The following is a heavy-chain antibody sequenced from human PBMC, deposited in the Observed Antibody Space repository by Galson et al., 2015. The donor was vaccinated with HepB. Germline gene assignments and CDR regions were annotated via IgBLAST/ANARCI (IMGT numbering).Heavy chain of an antibody. V-gene: IGHV5-10-1*01. CDR2: IDPSDSYT. Sequence: QSGAEVKKPGESLRISCKGSGYSFTSYWISWVRQMPGKGLEWMGRIDPSDSYTNYSPSFQGHVTISADKSISTAYLQWSSLKASDTAMYYCAKHGRIQLWLRDNWFDPWGQGTLVTVSS. J-gene: IGHJ5*02. CDR1: GYSFTSYW. D-gene: IGHD5-18*01. CDR3: AKHGRIQLWLRDNWFDP.